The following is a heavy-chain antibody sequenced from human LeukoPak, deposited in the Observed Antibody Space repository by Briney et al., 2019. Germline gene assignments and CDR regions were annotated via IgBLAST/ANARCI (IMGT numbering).Heavy chain of an antibody. V-gene: IGHV3-53*01. CDR2: TYSDGHT. Sequence: GGSLRLSCAVSGFIFSSYSMNWVRQAPGKGLEWVSITYSDGHTYYADSVKGRFTISRDNSMNTLYLQMNGLRAEDTAVYYCARNRVIFGVVITYYFVYWGQGALVTVSS. CDR1: GFIFSSYS. J-gene: IGHJ4*02. D-gene: IGHD3-3*01. CDR3: ARNRVIFGVVITYYFVY.